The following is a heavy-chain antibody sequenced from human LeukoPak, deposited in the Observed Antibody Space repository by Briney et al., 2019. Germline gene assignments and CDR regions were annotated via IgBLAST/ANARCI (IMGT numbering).Heavy chain of an antibody. CDR3: ARVPNVLLWFGGLTDENWFDP. V-gene: IGHV1-2*02. Sequence: ASVKVSCKASGYTFTGYYMHWVRQAPGQGLEWMGWINPNSGGTNYAQKFQGRVTMTRDTSISTAYMELSRLRSDDTAVYYCARVPNVLLWFGGLTDENWFDPWGQGTLVTVSS. J-gene: IGHJ5*02. D-gene: IGHD3-10*01. CDR1: GYTFTGYY. CDR2: INPNSGGT.